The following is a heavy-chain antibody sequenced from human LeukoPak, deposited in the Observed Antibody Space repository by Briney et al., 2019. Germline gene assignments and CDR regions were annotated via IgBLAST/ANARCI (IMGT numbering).Heavy chain of an antibody. CDR1: GFTFSSFG. J-gene: IGHJ6*02. CDR3: AKDIDYYYGMDV. V-gene: IGHV3-30*18. CDR2: ISYDGSNK. Sequence: PGGSLRLSCAASGFTFSSFGMHWVRQAPGKGLEWVAVISYDGSNKYHADSVKGRFTISRDNSKNTLYLQMNSLRAEDTAVYYCAKDIDYYYGMDVWGQGTTVTVSS.